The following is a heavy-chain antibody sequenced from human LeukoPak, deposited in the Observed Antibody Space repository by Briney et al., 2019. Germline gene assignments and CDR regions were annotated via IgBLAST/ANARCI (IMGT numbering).Heavy chain of an antibody. CDR3: ARVGSGVVVAATIVIDY. CDR1: GGSISSSSYS. J-gene: IGHJ4*02. Sequence: SETLSLTCTVSGGSISSSSYSWGWIRQPPGKGLVWIGSIYYSGSTYYNPSLKSRVTISVDTSKNQFSLTLSSVTAADTAVYYCARVGSGVVVAATIVIDYWGQGTLVTVSS. CDR2: IYYSGST. V-gene: IGHV4-39*07. D-gene: IGHD2-15*01.